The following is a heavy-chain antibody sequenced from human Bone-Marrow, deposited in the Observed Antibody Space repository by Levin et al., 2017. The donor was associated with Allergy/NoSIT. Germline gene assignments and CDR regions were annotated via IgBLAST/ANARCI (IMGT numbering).Heavy chain of an antibody. J-gene: IGHJ6*02. Sequence: PGGSLRLSCAASGFTFSSYWLNWVRQAPGKGLEWVGNIKHDGTERYYVDSVKGRFTISRDNANNSVYLQLDSLRAEDTAVYYCAKGRGTPGWYRKSRYLENEYNFYGLDVWGQGTTVTV. CDR2: IKHDGTER. CDR3: AKGRGTPGWYRKSRYLENEYNFYGLDV. CDR1: GFTFSSYW. V-gene: IGHV3-7*01. D-gene: IGHD6-19*01.